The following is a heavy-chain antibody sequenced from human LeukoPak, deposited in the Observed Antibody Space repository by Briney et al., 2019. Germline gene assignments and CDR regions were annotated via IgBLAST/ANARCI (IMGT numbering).Heavy chain of an antibody. D-gene: IGHD6-6*01. CDR3: ARDYVAASSLGAFDI. CDR2: ISSSSSYI. V-gene: IGHV3-21*01. J-gene: IGHJ3*02. CDR1: GFTFSSYG. Sequence: PGGSLRLSCAASGFTFSSYGMHWVRQAPGKGLEWVSSISSSSSYIYYADSVKGRFTISRDNAKNSLYLQMNSLRAEDTAVYYCARDYVAASSLGAFDIWGQGTMVTVSS.